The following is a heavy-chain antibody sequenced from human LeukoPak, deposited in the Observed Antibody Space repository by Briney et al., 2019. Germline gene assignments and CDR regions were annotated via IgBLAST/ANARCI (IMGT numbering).Heavy chain of an antibody. J-gene: IGHJ4*02. V-gene: IGHV4-39*01. D-gene: IGHD3-9*01. Sequence: SETLSLTCTVSGGPVSSNEYFWGWIRQPPGKGLEWIGNIHYNGITYYNPSLKSRVTISLDTSRNQFSLKLSSVTAADTAVYYCATLVRDFGWTRGPRISTDYWGQGALVTVSS. CDR3: ATLVRDFGWTRGPRISTDY. CDR1: GGPVSSNEYF. CDR2: IHYNGIT.